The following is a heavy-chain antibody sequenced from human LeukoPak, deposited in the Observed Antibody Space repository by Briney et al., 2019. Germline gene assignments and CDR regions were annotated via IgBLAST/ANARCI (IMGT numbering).Heavy chain of an antibody. CDR2: IKQDGSQK. CDR3: ARDVSGTGGKDY. J-gene: IGHJ4*02. V-gene: IGHV3-7*01. Sequence: GGSLRLSCTASRFTFSSYWMNWVRQAPGKGLEWVANIKQDGSQKYYVDSVKGRFTISRDNAKNSLYLQMNSLRAEDTAVYYCARDVSGTGGKDYWGQGTLITVSS. D-gene: IGHD1-1*01. CDR1: RFTFSSYW.